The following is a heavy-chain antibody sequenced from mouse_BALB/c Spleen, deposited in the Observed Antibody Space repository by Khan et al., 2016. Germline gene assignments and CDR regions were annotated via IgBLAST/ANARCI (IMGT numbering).Heavy chain of an antibody. CDR1: GYSITSDYA. CDR2: ISYSGST. J-gene: IGHJ2*01. CDR3: ARGGLLLFFDY. V-gene: IGHV3-2*02. Sequence: EVQLQESGPGLVKPSQSLSLTCTVTGYSITSDYAWNWIRQFPGNKLEWMGYISYSGSTSYNPSLKSRISITRDTSKNQFFLQLNSVTTEDTATYYCARGGLLLFFDYWGQGTTLTVSS. D-gene: IGHD2-3*01.